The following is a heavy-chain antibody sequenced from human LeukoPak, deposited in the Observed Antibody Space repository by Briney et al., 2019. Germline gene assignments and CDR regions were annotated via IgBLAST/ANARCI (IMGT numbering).Heavy chain of an antibody. CDR3: AKGGSSSWDYFDY. D-gene: IGHD6-13*01. Sequence: SCKASGGTFSSYAMHWVRQAPGKGLEWVAFIRYDANIEYYADSVKGRFTISRDNSKNTLFLQMNSLRAGDTAVYYCAKGGSSSWDYFDYWGQGTLVTVSS. J-gene: IGHJ4*02. CDR2: IRYDANIE. V-gene: IGHV3-30*02. CDR1: GGTFSSYA.